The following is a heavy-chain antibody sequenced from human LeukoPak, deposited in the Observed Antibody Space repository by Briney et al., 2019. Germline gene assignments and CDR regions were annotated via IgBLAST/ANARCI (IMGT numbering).Heavy chain of an antibody. CDR3: AKQAYDSPRTDFDY. CDR2: VSTSGGST. CDR1: GLTFSRYA. J-gene: IGHJ4*02. V-gene: IGHV3-23*01. D-gene: IGHD3-22*01. Sequence: PGGSLRLSCAASGLTFSRYAMSWVRQAPGKGLEWVSGVSTSGGSTYYADSVKGPFTISRDNSKNTLHLQMSSLRAEDTAIYYCAKQAYDSPRTDFDYWGQGTLVTVSS.